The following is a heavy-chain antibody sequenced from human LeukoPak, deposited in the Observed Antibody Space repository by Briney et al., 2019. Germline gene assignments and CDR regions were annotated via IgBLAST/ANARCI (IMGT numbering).Heavy chain of an antibody. CDR1: GFTVSSNY. V-gene: IGHV4-34*01. CDR3: ARQRRRTNDY. Sequence: GSLRLSCAASGFTVSSNYMSWVRQPPGKGLEWIGEINHSGSTNYNPSLKSRVTISVDTSKNQFSLKLSSVTAADTAVYYCARQRRRTNDYWGQGTLVTVSS. D-gene: IGHD2-2*01. J-gene: IGHJ4*02. CDR2: INHSGST.